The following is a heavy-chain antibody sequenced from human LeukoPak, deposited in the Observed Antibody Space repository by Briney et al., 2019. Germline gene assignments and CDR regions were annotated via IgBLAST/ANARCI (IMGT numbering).Heavy chain of an antibody. CDR3: ARGPYPFDY. CDR2: IYYSGGT. Sequence: SETLSLTCTVSGGSISSDYWSWIRQPPGRGLEWIGYIYYSGGTNYNPSLKSRVTISVDTSKNQFSLKLSSVTAADTAVYYCARGPYPFDYWGQGTLVTVSS. V-gene: IGHV4-59*01. CDR1: GGSISSDY. J-gene: IGHJ4*02. D-gene: IGHD2-2*01.